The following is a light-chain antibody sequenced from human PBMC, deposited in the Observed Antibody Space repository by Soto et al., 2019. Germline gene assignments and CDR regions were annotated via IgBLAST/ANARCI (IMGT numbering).Light chain of an antibody. Sequence: EIVMTQSPATLSVSPGGSXXLSCRASQHVSSNFAWYRQKPGQAPTLLIYRASTRATGIPARFSGSGSGTEFTLTISSLQSEDFAVYYCQQYNNWPYTFGQGTKLEIK. CDR3: QQYNNWPYT. J-gene: IGKJ2*01. CDR2: RAS. CDR1: QHVSSN. V-gene: IGKV3-15*01.